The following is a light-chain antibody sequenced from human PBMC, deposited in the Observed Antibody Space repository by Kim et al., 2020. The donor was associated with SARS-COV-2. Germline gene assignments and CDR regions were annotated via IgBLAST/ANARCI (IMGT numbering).Light chain of an antibody. CDR1: NSTSGAGSD. CDR3: LSYDSSLSGWV. J-gene: IGLJ3*02. CDR2: GNT. Sequence: QRVTVSCTGTNSTSGAGSDVHWYQQLPGTAPKLLMHGNTNRPSGVPDRFSGSKSDTAASLAITGLQADDEADYYCLSYDSSLSGWVFGGGTQLTVL. V-gene: IGLV1-40*01.